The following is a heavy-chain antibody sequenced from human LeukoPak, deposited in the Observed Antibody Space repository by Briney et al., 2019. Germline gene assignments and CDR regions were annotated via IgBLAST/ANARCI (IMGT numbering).Heavy chain of an antibody. V-gene: IGHV4-34*01. CDR2: IHHSGTT. CDR1: GVSFSGYY. D-gene: IGHD5-18*01. CDR3: ARLVRGYSYGYDYYYMDV. J-gene: IGHJ6*03. Sequence: SETLSLTCAASGVSFSGYYWSWIRQSPGKGLEWIGDIHHSGTTNYNPSLKSRVTISIDTSKDQFSLKLSSVTAADTAVYYCARLVRGYSYGYDYYYMDVWGKGTTVTVSS.